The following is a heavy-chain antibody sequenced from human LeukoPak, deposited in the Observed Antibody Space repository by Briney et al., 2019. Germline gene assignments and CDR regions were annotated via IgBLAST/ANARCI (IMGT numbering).Heavy chain of an antibody. D-gene: IGHD4-17*01. CDR2: IYYSGYT. J-gene: IGHJ3*02. CDR1: GGSISSYY. CDR3: ARSPWSTVTTGENAFDI. Sequence: SETLSLTCTVSGGSISSYYWSWIRQPPGKGLKWIGNIYYSGYTTYSPSLRSRVTISVDTSKNQFSLKLSSVTAADTAVYYCARSPWSTVTTGENAFDIWGQGTMVTVSS. V-gene: IGHV4-59*01.